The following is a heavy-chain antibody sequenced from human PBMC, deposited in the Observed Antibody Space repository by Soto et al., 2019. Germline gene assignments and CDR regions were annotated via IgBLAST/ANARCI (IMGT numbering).Heavy chain of an antibody. J-gene: IGHJ6*02. V-gene: IGHV3-30*18. D-gene: IGHD2-2*01. CDR2: ISYDGSNK. CDR1: GFTFSSYG. CDR3: AKDHDIVVVPAANRDYYYGMDV. Sequence: GGSLRLSCAASGFTFSSYGMHWVRQAPGKGLEWVAVISYDGSNKYYADSVKGRFTISRDNSKNTLYLQMNSLRAEDTAVYYCAKDHDIVVVPAANRDYYYGMDVWGQGTTVTVSS.